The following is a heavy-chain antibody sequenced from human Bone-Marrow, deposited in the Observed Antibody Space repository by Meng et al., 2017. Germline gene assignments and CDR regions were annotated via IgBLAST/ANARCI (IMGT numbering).Heavy chain of an antibody. V-gene: IGHV1-2*06. CDR3: ARDRSYYYDSSGYLM. Sequence: ASVKVSCKPSGYNFPDYWLHWVRRAPGQGLEWMGRIDPKSGDTHYAQRFQGRVTMTGDTSISTAYMELSRLRSDDTAVYYCARDRSYYYDSSGYLMWGQGTLVTVSS. CDR1: GYNFPDYW. CDR2: IDPKSGDT. J-gene: IGHJ4*02. D-gene: IGHD3-22*01.